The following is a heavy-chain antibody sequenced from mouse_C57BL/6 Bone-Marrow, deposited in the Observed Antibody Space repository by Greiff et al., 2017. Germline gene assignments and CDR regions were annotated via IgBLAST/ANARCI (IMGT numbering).Heavy chain of an antibody. Sequence: EVMLVESGGDLVKPGGSLTLSCAVSGFSFSSYGMSWVRQTPDKRLEWVETISSGGSYTYYPDSVKGRFTISRDNAKNTLYLQMSSLKSEDTAMYDCAIMITTFAYWGQGTLVTVSA. V-gene: IGHV5-6*01. CDR1: GFSFSSYG. J-gene: IGHJ3*01. CDR3: AIMITTFAY. CDR2: ISSGGSYT. D-gene: IGHD2-4*01.